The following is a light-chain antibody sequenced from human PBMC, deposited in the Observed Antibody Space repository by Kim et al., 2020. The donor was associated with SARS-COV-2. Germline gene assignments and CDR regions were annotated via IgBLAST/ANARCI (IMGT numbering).Light chain of an antibody. CDR2: AAS. V-gene: IGKV1-8*01. CDR3: QQYYNYPYP. J-gene: IGKJ2*01. Sequence: AIRITQSPSSLSASTGDRVTITCRASQGISSYLAWYQQKPGKAPKLLMYAASTLQSGVPSRFSGSGSGTDFTLTISCLQSEDFASYYCQQYYNYPYPFGQGTKLEIK. CDR1: QGISSY.